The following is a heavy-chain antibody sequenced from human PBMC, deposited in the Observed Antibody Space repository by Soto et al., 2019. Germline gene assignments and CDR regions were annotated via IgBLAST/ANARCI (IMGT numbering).Heavy chain of an antibody. CDR3: AGGKNPAVGREDYYYSTGRNV. V-gene: IGHV3-33*01. D-gene: IGHD2-2*01. CDR1: GFTFSSYG. CDR2: IWYDGSNK. Sequence: PGGSLILSCAASGFTFSSYGMHWVRQAPGKGLEWVAVIWYDGSNKYYADSVKGRFTISRDNSKNTLYLQMNSLRAEDTAVYYYAGGKNPAVGREDYYYSTGRNVGGKGTTVTVSS. J-gene: IGHJ6*04.